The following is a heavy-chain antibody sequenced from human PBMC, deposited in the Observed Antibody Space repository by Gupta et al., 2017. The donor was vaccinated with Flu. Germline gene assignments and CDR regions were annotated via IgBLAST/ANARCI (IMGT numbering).Heavy chain of an antibody. V-gene: IGHV4-38-2*01. CDR3: ARVSPHVDTAMVLGGSFDY. D-gene: IGHD5-18*01. J-gene: IGHJ4*02. CDR2: IYHNGST. Sequence: QVQLQESGPGLVKPSETLSLTCAVSGYSISSGYYWGWIRQPPGKGLEGIGSIYHNGSTYYNPSLKSRVTISVDTSKNQCSLKLSSVTAADTAVYYCARVSPHVDTAMVLGGSFDYWCQGTLVTVSS. CDR1: GYSISSGYY.